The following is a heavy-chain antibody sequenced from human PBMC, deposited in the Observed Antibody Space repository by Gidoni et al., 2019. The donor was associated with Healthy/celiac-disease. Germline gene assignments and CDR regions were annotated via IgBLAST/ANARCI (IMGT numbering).Heavy chain of an antibody. CDR2: ISSSSSTI. CDR1: GFTFSSYS. CDR3: AREYSSSWYGWFDP. Sequence: EVQLVESGGGLVQPGGSLRLSCEASGFTFSSYSMNWVRQAPGKGLGWFSYISSSSSTIYDADSVKGRFTISRDNAKNSLYLQMNSLRDEDTAVYYCAREYSSSWYGWFDPWGQGTLVTVSS. V-gene: IGHV3-48*02. D-gene: IGHD6-13*01. J-gene: IGHJ5*02.